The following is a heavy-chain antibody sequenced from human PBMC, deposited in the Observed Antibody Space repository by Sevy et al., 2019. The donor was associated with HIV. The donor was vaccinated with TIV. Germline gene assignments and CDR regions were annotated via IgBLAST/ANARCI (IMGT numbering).Heavy chain of an antibody. CDR2: FYTSGGT. CDR1: GGSISSGNYY. Sequence: SETLSLTCTVSGGSISSGNYYWSWIRQPAGKGLEWIGRFYTSGGTNYNPSLKSRVTISVDTSKNQFSLKLSSVTAADTAVYYCARESGDCSSTSCYGGVFDYWGQGTLVTVSS. D-gene: IGHD2-2*01. J-gene: IGHJ4*02. V-gene: IGHV4-61*02. CDR3: ARESGDCSSTSCYGGVFDY.